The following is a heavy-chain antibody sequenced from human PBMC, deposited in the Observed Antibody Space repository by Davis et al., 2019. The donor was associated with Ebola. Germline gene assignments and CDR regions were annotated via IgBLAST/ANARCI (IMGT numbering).Heavy chain of an antibody. CDR2: IYYSGST. D-gene: IGHD2-2*01. Sequence: PSETLSLTCTVSGGSISSSSYYWGWIRQPPGKGLEWIGSIYYSGSTYYNPSLKSRVTISVDTSKNQFSLKLSSVTAADTAVYYCARTQLEGYCSSTSCYHTPAWFDPWGQGTLVTVSS. CDR3: ARTQLEGYCSSTSCYHTPAWFDP. J-gene: IGHJ5*02. CDR1: GGSISSSSYY. V-gene: IGHV4-39*07.